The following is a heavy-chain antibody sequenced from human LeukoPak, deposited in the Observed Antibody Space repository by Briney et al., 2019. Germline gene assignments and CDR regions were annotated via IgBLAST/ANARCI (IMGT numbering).Heavy chain of an antibody. D-gene: IGHD2-21*02. CDR3: VRGRLLRSTNHFDY. Sequence: GGSLRLSCAASGFTVNNYEMHWVRQAPGTGLEWISYINEGATTINYADSVWGRFTISRDNAQNSVHLQMNSLRDEDTAVYHCVRGRLLRSTNHFDYWGQGALVTVSS. V-gene: IGHV3-48*03. J-gene: IGHJ4*02. CDR2: INEGATTI. CDR1: GFTVNNYE.